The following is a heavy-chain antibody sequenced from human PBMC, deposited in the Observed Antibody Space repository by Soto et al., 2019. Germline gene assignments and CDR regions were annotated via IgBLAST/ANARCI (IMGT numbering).Heavy chain of an antibody. V-gene: IGHV1-18*03. J-gene: IGHJ4*02. CDR3: ERAYGPRKSQEFDY. D-gene: IGHD3-10*01. CDR1: GCTFTTYG. CDR2: SSTYTSNT. Sequence: AAVKVSCKTSGCTFTTYGISWVRQAPGQGLEWRGCSSTYTSNTNSAQNVQGTVTMNIAKSKSAAYMALRTMRSADMAIYSCERAYGPRKSQEFDYWGQGTTVTVSS.